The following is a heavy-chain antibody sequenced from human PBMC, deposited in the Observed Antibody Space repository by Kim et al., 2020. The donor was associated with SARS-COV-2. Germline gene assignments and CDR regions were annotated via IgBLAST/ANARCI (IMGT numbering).Heavy chain of an antibody. J-gene: IGHJ5*01. CDR3: VRGRGWLDS. CDR1: GFTFSSFW. Sequence: GGSLRLSCAASGFTFSSFWMTWVRQAPGKGLEWVANIKQDGSEKYYADSVKGRFTISRDNAKNSLHLQMNSLRVEDTAVYYCVRGRGWLDSWGQGTLVTV. CDR2: IKQDGSEK. V-gene: IGHV3-7*01.